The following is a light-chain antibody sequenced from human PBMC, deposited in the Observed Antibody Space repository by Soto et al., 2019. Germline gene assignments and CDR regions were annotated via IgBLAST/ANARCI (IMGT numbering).Light chain of an antibody. Sequence: DIRMTQSPSSLSASVGDRVTITCRASQSIDTHLNWYQQHPGKAPNALIYEASNLQSGVPSRFSGSGSGTDFTLTISGLQPDDSATYYCQQSYSTPPIFGGGTKVDIK. CDR3: QQSYSTPPI. CDR2: EAS. V-gene: IGKV1-39*01. CDR1: QSIDTH. J-gene: IGKJ4*01.